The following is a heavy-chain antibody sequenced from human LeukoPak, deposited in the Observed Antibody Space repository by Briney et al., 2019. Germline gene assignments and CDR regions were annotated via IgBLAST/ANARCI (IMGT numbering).Heavy chain of an antibody. CDR1: GYTFTSYG. D-gene: IGHD7-27*01. CDR3: ARDADWGSGAFDI. CDR2: INPNSGGT. J-gene: IGHJ3*02. Sequence: ASVKVSCKASGYTFTSYGISWVRQAPGQGLEWMGWINPNSGGTNYAQKFQGWVTMTRDTSISTAYMVLSRLRSDDTAVYYCARDADWGSGAFDIWGQGTMVTVSS. V-gene: IGHV1-2*04.